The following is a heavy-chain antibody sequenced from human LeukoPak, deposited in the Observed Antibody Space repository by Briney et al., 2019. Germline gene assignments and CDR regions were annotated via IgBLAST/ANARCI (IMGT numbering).Heavy chain of an antibody. D-gene: IGHD3-9*01. CDR2: ISSSSSYI. Sequence: PGGSLRLSCAASGFTFSSYSMNWVRQAPGKGLEWVSSISSSSSYIYYADSVKGRFTISRDNAKNSLYLQMNSLRAEDTAVYYCARDHPTDPDYDISLHYCGMDVWGQGTTVTVSS. CDR1: GFTFSSYS. J-gene: IGHJ6*02. V-gene: IGHV3-21*04. CDR3: ARDHPTDPDYDISLHYCGMDV.